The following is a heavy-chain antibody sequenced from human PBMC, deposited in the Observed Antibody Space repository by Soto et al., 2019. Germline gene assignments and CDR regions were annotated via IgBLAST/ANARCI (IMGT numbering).Heavy chain of an antibody. J-gene: IGHJ6*03. D-gene: IGHD4-17*01. CDR3: ARDLASTVSGYYYYMDV. CDR2: IWYDGSNK. Sequence: GGSLRLSCAASGFTFSSYGMHWVRQAPGKGLEWVAVIWYDGSNKYYADSVKGRFTISRDNSKNTLYLQMNSLRAEDTAVYYCARDLASTVSGYYYYMDVWGKGTTVTVSS. V-gene: IGHV3-33*01. CDR1: GFTFSSYG.